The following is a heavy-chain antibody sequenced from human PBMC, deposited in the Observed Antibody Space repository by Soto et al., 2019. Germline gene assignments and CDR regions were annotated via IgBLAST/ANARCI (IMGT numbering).Heavy chain of an antibody. Sequence: QLQVQESGSGLVKPSQTLSLTCAVSGGSISSGGYSWSWIRQPPGKGLECIGYIYHSGSTYYNPSLKSRVTISVDRSKNQFSLKLSSVTAADTAVYYCARGPPLGFWGQGTLVTVSS. CDR3: ARGPPLGF. J-gene: IGHJ4*02. CDR1: GGSISSGGYS. CDR2: IYHSGST. V-gene: IGHV4-30-2*01.